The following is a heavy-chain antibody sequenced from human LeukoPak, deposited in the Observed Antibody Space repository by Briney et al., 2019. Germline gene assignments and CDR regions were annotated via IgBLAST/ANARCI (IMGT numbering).Heavy chain of an antibody. CDR2: IFPSGGEI. J-gene: IGHJ4*02. V-gene: IGHV3-21*01. D-gene: IGHD2-8*02. CDR1: GFTFSTFA. CDR3: ARGGWWGDFDY. Sequence: GGSLRLSCAASGFTFSTFAMIWVRQPPGKGLEWVSSIFPSGGEIHYADSVRGRFTISRDNAKNALFLQMDSLRADDTAVYYCARGGWWGDFDYWGQGTLITVSS.